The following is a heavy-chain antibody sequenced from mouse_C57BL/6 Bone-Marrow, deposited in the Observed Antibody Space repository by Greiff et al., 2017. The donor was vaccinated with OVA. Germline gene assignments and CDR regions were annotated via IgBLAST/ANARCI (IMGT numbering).Heavy chain of an antibody. CDR1: GYTFTAYE. Sequence: QVQLKQSGAELVRPGASVTLSCKASGYTFTAYEMHWVKQTPVHGLEWIGTIDPETGGTTYNQKFKGKAILTADKSSSTAYMELRSLTSEDSAVYYCTRSYSSYGDFDYWGKGTTLTVSS. J-gene: IGHJ2*01. CDR3: TRSYSSYGDFDY. CDR2: IDPETGGT. D-gene: IGHD2-5*01. V-gene: IGHV1-15*01.